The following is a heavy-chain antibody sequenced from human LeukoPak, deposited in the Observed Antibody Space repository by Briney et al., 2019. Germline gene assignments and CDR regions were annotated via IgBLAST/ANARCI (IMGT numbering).Heavy chain of an antibody. CDR3: AKDSLGFGELFTFDY. J-gene: IGHJ4*02. Sequence: GGSLRLSCAASGFTFSTYNMNWVRQAPGKGLEWVSSITSSSSYIYYADSVKGRFTISRDNSKNTLYLQMNSLRAEDTAVYYCAKDSLGFGELFTFDYWGQGTLVTVSS. CDR2: ITSSSSYI. D-gene: IGHD3-10*01. CDR1: GFTFSTYN. V-gene: IGHV3-21*01.